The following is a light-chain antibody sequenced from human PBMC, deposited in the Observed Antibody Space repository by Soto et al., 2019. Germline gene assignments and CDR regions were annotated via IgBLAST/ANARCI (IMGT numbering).Light chain of an antibody. CDR1: SSDVGGYNY. J-gene: IGLJ1*01. V-gene: IGLV2-14*01. CDR2: DVS. CDR3: SSYTSSSTPRDV. Sequence: QSALTQPASVSGSPGQSITISCTGTSSDVGGYNYVSWYQQHPGKAPKLMIYDVSNRPSGVSNRFSGSKSGNTASLTISGLQAEDEADYYCSSYTSSSTPRDVFGPGTKLTVL.